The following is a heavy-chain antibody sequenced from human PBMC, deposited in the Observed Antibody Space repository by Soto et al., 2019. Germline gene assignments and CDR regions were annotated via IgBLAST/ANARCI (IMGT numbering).Heavy chain of an antibody. CDR1: GFTFSSSE. V-gene: IGHV3-48*03. CDR3: ARRGSR. Sequence: GGSLRLSCAASGFTFSSSESYWVRQAQGKGCELISYIHPGGQTIFYAEFVKGRFTSSRDNAKHSVYLQMNSLRAEDTAVYYCARRGSRWGRGTKVTVSS. J-gene: IGHJ3*01. D-gene: IGHD2-15*01. CDR2: IHPGGQTI.